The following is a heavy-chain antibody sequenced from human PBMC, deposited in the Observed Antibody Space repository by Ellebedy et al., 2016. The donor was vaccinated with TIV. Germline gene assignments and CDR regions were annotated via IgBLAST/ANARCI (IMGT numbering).Heavy chain of an antibody. D-gene: IGHD3-16*01. CDR2: IYSGGLT. J-gene: IGHJ4*02. V-gene: IGHV3-53*01. Sequence: GESLKISCAISGFTVSDNYISWVRQTPGQELEWVAVIYSGGLTYNAGSVRGRFTIPRDESKNTVYLQMISLRVEDKALYYCAREDIGGSYAFDYWGQGTLVTVSS. CDR3: AREDIGGSYAFDY. CDR1: GFTVSDNY.